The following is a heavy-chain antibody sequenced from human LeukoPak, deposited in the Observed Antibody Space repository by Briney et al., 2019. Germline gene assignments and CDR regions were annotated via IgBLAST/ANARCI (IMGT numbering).Heavy chain of an antibody. V-gene: IGHV3-30*18. Sequence: GRSLRLSCAASGVTFSSYGMHWVRQAPGKGLEWVAVISYDGSNKYYADSVKGRFTISRDNSKNTLYLQMNSLRAEDTAVYYCAKEGIAVAGIDYWDQGTLVTVSS. J-gene: IGHJ4*02. D-gene: IGHD6-19*01. CDR2: ISYDGSNK. CDR3: AKEGIAVAGIDY. CDR1: GVTFSSYG.